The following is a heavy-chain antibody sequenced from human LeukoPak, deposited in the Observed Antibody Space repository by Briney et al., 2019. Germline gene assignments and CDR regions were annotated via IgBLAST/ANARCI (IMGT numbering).Heavy chain of an antibody. D-gene: IGHD4-17*01. CDR3: TTDPAGVTTVTSPNYYFDY. V-gene: IGHV3-15*04. Sequence: GRSLRLSCAASGFTFSSYAMHWVRQAPGKGLEWVGRIGSKTSGGTTVYAAPVQGRFTISRDDSKNTLSLQMNSLKTEDTAVYYCTTDPAGVTTVTSPNYYFDYWGQGTLVTVSS. J-gene: IGHJ4*02. CDR1: GFTFSSYA. CDR2: IGSKTSGGTT.